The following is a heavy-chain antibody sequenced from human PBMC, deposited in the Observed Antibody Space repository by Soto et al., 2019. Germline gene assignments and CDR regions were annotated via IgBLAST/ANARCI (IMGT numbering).Heavy chain of an antibody. CDR3: ARDLANLVAATETTYYYYGMDV. V-gene: IGHV1-2*04. D-gene: IGHD2-15*01. J-gene: IGHJ6*02. CDR2: INPNSGGT. CDR1: GYTFTGYY. Sequence: GASVKVSCKASGYTFTGYYMHWVRQAPGQGLEWMGWINPNSGGTNYAQKFQGWVTMTRDTSISTAYMELSRLRSDDTAVYYCARDLANLVAATETTYYYYGMDVWGQGTTVTVSS.